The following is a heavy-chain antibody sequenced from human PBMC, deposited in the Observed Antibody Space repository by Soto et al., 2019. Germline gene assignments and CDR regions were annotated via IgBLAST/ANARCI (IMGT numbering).Heavy chain of an antibody. J-gene: IGHJ3*02. CDR1: GGSISSPHDY. CDR2: IYYSGST. CDR3: AKGHYSDTSGPFSDAFDI. Sequence: SETLSLTCTVSGGSISSPHDYWGWIRQSPGRGLEWIGSIYYSGSTYYNPSLKSRITISVDTSKNQFSLNLTSVTADDTAVYFCAKGHYSDTSGPFSDAFDIWGQGTMVTVSS. V-gene: IGHV4-39*01. D-gene: IGHD3-22*01.